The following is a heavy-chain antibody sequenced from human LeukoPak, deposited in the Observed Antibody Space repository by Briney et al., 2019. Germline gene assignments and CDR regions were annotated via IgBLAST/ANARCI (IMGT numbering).Heavy chain of an antibody. V-gene: IGHV3-7*01. D-gene: IGHD1-26*01. J-gene: IGHJ4*02. CDR3: AKWELYSGFYYIDY. CDR1: GFTFSSYW. CDR2: IKPDGSLI. Sequence: GGSLRLSCAASGFTFSSYWMTWVRQGPGKGLEWVANIKPDGSLIYYVDSVKGRFTISRDNAKNSLYLQMNSLRAEGTAVYYCAKWELYSGFYYIDYWGQETLATVSS.